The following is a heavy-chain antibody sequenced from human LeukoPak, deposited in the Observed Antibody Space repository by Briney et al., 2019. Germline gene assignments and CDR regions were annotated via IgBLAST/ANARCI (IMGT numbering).Heavy chain of an antibody. D-gene: IGHD3-10*01. CDR2: IYYSGAA. Sequence: SETLSLTCTVSGGSISNYYWSWIRQPPGKGLEWIGHIYYSGAAKYNPSLTNRITISADTSKNQFSLMLSSVTAADTAVYYCARFGITVVRGGKYYFDYWGQGTLVTVSS. CDR3: ARFGITVVRGGKYYFDY. V-gene: IGHV4-59*08. CDR1: GGSISNYY. J-gene: IGHJ4*02.